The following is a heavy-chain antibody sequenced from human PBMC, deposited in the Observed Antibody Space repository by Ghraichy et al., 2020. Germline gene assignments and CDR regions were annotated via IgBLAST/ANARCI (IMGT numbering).Heavy chain of an antibody. Sequence: GGSLRLSCAASGFTFSSYAMHWVRQAPGKGLEWVAVISYDGSNKYYADSVKGRFTISRDNSKNTLYLQMNSLRAEDTAVYYCARNSYYYGSGSYLSNKDWYFDLWGRGTLVTVSS. CDR2: ISYDGSNK. CDR3: ARNSYYYGSGSYLSNKDWYFDL. J-gene: IGHJ2*01. V-gene: IGHV3-30-3*01. D-gene: IGHD3-10*01. CDR1: GFTFSSYA.